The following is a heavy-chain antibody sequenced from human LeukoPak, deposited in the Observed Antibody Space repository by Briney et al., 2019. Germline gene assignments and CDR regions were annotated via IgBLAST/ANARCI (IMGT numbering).Heavy chain of an antibody. D-gene: IGHD2-15*01. J-gene: IGHJ6*02. CDR3: ARDVKYCSGGSCLNYYYYYGMDV. V-gene: IGHV4-34*01. CDR2: INHSGST. CDR1: GFTFSDYY. Sequence: GSLRLSCAASGFTFSDYYMSWIRQPPGKGLEWIGEINHSGSTNYNPSLKSRVTISVDTSKNQFSLKLSSVTAADTAVYYCARDVKYCSGGSCLNYYYYYGMDVWGQGTTVTVSS.